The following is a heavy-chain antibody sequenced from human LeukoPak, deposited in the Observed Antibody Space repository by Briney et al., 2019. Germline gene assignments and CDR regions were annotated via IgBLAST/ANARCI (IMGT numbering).Heavy chain of an antibody. CDR2: INPNSGGT. V-gene: IGHV1-2*02. Sequence: EASVKVSCKASGYTFTGYYMHWVRQAPGQGLEWMGWINPNSGGTNYAQKFQGRVTMTRDTSISTAYMELSRLRSDDTAVYYCAREKYSGYYYFDYWGQGTLVTVPS. J-gene: IGHJ4*02. CDR3: AREKYSGYYYFDY. CDR1: GYTFTGYY. D-gene: IGHD5-12*01.